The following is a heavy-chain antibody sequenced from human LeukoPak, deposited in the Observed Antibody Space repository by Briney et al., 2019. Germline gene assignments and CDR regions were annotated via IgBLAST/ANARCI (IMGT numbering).Heavy chain of an antibody. CDR3: GGEFGDYLGNYFDP. J-gene: IGHJ5*02. Sequence: PGGSLRLSCAASGFTFSSYEMNWVRQAPGKGLEWVAYIDGSGGRIFYADSVKGRFTISRDNARNSLHLQMNDLRGEDTAVYYCGGEFGDYLGNYFDPWGQGTLVIVS. D-gene: IGHD4/OR15-4a*01. CDR2: IDGSGGRI. CDR1: GFTFSSYE. V-gene: IGHV3-48*03.